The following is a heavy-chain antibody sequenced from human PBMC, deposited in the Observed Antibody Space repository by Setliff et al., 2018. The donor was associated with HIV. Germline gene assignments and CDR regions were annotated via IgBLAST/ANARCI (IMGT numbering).Heavy chain of an antibody. V-gene: IGHV1-8*02. Sequence: ASVKVSCKASGYTFTNYDINWVRQATGQGLEWMGWMNPNSANTGYAEKFQGRLTMTRNTSISTAYMELSSLRSEDTAVYYCARNQRYSSGWKRGPVRFDPWGQGTLVTVSS. J-gene: IGHJ5*02. D-gene: IGHD6-19*01. CDR3: ARNQRYSSGWKRGPVRFDP. CDR2: MNPNSANT. CDR1: GYTFTNYD.